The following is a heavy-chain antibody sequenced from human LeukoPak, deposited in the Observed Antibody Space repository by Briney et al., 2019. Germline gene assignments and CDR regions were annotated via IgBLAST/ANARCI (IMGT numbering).Heavy chain of an antibody. V-gene: IGHV3-48*03. Sequence: GGSLRLSCAASGFTFSSYEMNWVRQPPGKGLEWVSYISRSGSNIYYADSVKGRFTISRDNAENSLYLQMNSLRAEDTAVYYCARESLAVTTYHFDYWGQRTLVTVSS. J-gene: IGHJ4*02. CDR3: ARESLAVTTYHFDY. D-gene: IGHD4-17*01. CDR1: GFTFSSYE. CDR2: ISRSGSNI.